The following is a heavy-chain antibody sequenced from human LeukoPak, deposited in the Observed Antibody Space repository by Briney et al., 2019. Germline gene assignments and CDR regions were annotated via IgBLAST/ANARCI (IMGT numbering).Heavy chain of an antibody. CDR1: GFTFSNAW. D-gene: IGHD1-1*01. J-gene: IGHJ4*02. Sequence: GGSLRLSCAASGFTFSNAWMNWVRQAPGKGLEWVGRIKSILDGGTTDYAAPVKGRFAISRDDSEDTLYLQMNSPKTEDTAVYYCTTTTYSANWGQGTLVTVSS. V-gene: IGHV3-15*01. CDR2: IKSILDGGTT. CDR3: TTTTYSAN.